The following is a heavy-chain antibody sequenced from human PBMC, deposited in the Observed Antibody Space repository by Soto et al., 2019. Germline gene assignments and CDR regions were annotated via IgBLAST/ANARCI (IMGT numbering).Heavy chain of an antibody. V-gene: IGHV4-4*07. CDR2: IYTSGST. Sequence: SETVSLTCTVSGGSISSYYWSWILQPAGKGLEWIGRIYTSGSTNYNPSLKSRVTMSVDTSKNQFSLKLGSVTAADTAGYYCAILYDFWSGYEDFDIWGQVPPVTVSS. CDR3: AILYDFWSGYEDFDI. D-gene: IGHD3-3*01. J-gene: IGHJ3*02. CDR1: GGSISSYY.